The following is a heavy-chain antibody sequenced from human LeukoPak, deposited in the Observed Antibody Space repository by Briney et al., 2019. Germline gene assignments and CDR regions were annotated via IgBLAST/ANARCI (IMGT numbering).Heavy chain of an antibody. Sequence: GASVKVSCKASGYTFTSYGISWVRQAPGQGLEWMGWISAYNGNTNYAQKLQGRVTMTTDTSTSTAYMELRSLRSDDTAVYYCARDNYPYDFWGGYDYYFDYWGQGTLVTVSS. J-gene: IGHJ4*02. D-gene: IGHD3-3*01. CDR1: GYTFTSYG. CDR2: ISAYNGNT. V-gene: IGHV1-18*01. CDR3: ARDNYPYDFWGGYDYYFDY.